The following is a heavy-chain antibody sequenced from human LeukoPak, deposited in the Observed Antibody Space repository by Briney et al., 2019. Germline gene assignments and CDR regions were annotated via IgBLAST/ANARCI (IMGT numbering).Heavy chain of an antibody. V-gene: IGHV4-59*11. CDR3: ARDPVAQPYWFFDL. CDR2: IYYSGST. J-gene: IGHJ2*01. CDR1: GGSFNTHY. D-gene: IGHD5-18*01. Sequence: SETLSLTCTVSGGSFNTHYWNWLLQPPENGVEWLGYIYYSGSTNYNPSLKSRVTISVDTFKKEFSLKRKPVTAADTAVYYSARDPVAQPYWFFDLCGRGTRVTVSS.